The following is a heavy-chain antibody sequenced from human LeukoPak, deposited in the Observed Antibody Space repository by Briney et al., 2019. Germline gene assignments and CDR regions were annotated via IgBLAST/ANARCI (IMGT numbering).Heavy chain of an antibody. CDR3: ARLQWLQTGRDFFDY. D-gene: IGHD6-19*01. V-gene: IGHV3-9*01. CDR1: GFIFNNYA. Sequence: GGSLRLSCAGSGFIFNNYAMHWVRQPPGKGLEWVSGISWNSGSIDYADSVKGRFTISRDNAKNSVYLQMSSLRAEDTAVYYCARLQWLQTGRDFFDYWGQGTLVTVSS. CDR2: ISWNSGSI. J-gene: IGHJ4*02.